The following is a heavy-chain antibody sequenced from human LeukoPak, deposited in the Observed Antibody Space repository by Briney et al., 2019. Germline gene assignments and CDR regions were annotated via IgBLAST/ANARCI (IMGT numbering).Heavy chain of an antibody. D-gene: IGHD5-24*01. V-gene: IGHV4-59*12. Sequence: PSETLSLTCIVSGGSISSNYWSWIRQPPGKGLEWIGHIYYSGSTNYNPSLKSRVTMSVDTSKNQFSLKLSSVTAADTAVYYCATDTIEGYYFDYWGQGTLVTVSS. CDR1: GGSISSNY. J-gene: IGHJ4*02. CDR3: ATDTIEGYYFDY. CDR2: IYYSGST.